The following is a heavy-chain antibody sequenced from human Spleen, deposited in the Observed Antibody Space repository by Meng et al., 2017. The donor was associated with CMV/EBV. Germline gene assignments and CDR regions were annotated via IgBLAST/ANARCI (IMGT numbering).Heavy chain of an antibody. J-gene: IGHJ4*02. CDR1: GGSFRGYY. CDR3: ARGLGYCSSTSCYTSGIYFDY. CDR2: INHSGST. D-gene: IGHD2-2*02. Sequence: GSLRLSCAAFGGSFRGYYWIWIRQPPGKGLEWIGEINHSGSTNYNPSLKSRVTISVDTSKNQFSLKLSSVTAADTAVYYCARGLGYCSSTSCYTSGIYFDYWGQGTLVTVSS. V-gene: IGHV4-34*01.